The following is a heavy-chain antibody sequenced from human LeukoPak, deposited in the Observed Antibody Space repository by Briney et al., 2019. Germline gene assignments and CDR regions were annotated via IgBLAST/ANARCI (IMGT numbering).Heavy chain of an antibody. CDR3: ARIGGYGIPAY. Sequence: GGSLRLSCAASGFSFDDHGMSWVRQGSGQGLEGVSSINWNGGIIGYADAVKGRFTISRDNAKNSLYLQMNSLRTEDTAFYYCARIGGYGIPAYWGQGTLVTVSP. V-gene: IGHV3-20*04. CDR1: GFSFDDHG. CDR2: INWNGGII. D-gene: IGHD5-12*01. J-gene: IGHJ4*02.